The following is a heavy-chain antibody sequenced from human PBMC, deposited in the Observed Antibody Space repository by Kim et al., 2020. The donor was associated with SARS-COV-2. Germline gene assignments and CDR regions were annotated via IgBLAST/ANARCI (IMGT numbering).Heavy chain of an antibody. CDR3: ARGDITMVRGVIARGMDV. Sequence: SETLSLTCTVSGGSISSYYWSWIRQPPGKGLEWIGYIYYSGSTNYNPSLKSRVTISVDTSKNQFSLKLSSVTAADTAVYYCARGDITMVRGVIARGMDVWGQGTTVTVSS. J-gene: IGHJ6*02. CDR1: GGSISSYY. D-gene: IGHD3-10*01. V-gene: IGHV4-59*13. CDR2: IYYSGST.